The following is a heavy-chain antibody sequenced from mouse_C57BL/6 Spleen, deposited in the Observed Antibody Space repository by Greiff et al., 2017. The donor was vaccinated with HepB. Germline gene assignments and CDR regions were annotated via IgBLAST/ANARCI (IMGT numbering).Heavy chain of an antibody. Sequence: EVMLVESGPGMVKPSQSLSLTCTVTGYSITSGYDWHWIRHFPGNKLEWMGYISYSGSTNYNPSLKSRISITHDTSKNHFFLKLNSVTTEDTATYYCARGGSSSDYFDYWGQGTTLTVSS. CDR1: GYSITSGYD. J-gene: IGHJ2*01. CDR2: ISYSGST. V-gene: IGHV3-1*01. D-gene: IGHD1-1*01. CDR3: ARGGSSSDYFDY.